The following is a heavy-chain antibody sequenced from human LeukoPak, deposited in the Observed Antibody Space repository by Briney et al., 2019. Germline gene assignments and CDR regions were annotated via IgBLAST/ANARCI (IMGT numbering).Heavy chain of an antibody. D-gene: IGHD2-15*01. CDR3: ASTNLGYCSGGSCYSFSYYFDY. Sequence: SETLSLTCSVSGGSISSSRYYWGWIRQPPGKGLEWIGSIYYSGSTYDNPSLKSRATISVDTSKNQFSLKLSSVTAADTAVYYCASTNLGYCSGGSCYSFSYYFDYWGQGALVTVSS. CDR2: IYYSGST. CDR1: GGSISSSRYY. V-gene: IGHV4-39*01. J-gene: IGHJ4*02.